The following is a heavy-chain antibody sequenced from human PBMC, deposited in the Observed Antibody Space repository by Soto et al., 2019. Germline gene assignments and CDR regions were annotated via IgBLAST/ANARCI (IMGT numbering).Heavy chain of an antibody. V-gene: IGHV3-33*01. CDR2: IWYDGSNK. D-gene: IGHD6-13*01. Sequence: QVQLVESGGGVVQPGRSLRLSCAASGFTFSSYGMHWVRQAPGKGLEWVAVIWYDGSNKYYADSVKGRFTISRDNSKNNLYLQMNSLRAEDTAVYYCAIDGPPRYSSSWYSYYGMDVWGQGTTVTVSS. CDR1: GFTFSSYG. J-gene: IGHJ6*02. CDR3: AIDGPPRYSSSWYSYYGMDV.